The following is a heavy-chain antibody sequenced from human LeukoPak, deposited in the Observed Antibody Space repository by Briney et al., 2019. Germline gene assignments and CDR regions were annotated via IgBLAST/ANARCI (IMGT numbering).Heavy chain of an antibody. CDR3: AKDFYSSSSFFDY. Sequence: SGGSLRLSCAASGFTFDDYAMHWVRQAPGKGLEWVSGISWNSGSIGYADSVKGRFTISRDNAENSLYLQMNSLRAEDTALYYCAKDFYSSSSFFDYWGQGTLVTVSS. V-gene: IGHV3-9*01. D-gene: IGHD6-6*01. CDR1: GFTFDDYA. J-gene: IGHJ4*02. CDR2: ISWNSGSI.